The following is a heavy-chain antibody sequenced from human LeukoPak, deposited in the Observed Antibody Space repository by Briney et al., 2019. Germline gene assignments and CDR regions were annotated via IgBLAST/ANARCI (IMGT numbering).Heavy chain of an antibody. CDR1: TLTLNNYW. J-gene: IGHJ4*02. V-gene: IGHV3-7*05. CDR3: ARDRGYLSFDY. Sequence: PGGSLRLSCTASTLTLNNYWMSWVRQAPGKGLEWVANIKQDGSEKYHVDSVKGRFTISRDNAKNSLYLQMNSLRAEDTAVYYCARDRGYLSFDYWGQGTLVTVSS. CDR2: IKQDGSEK. D-gene: IGHD3-10*01.